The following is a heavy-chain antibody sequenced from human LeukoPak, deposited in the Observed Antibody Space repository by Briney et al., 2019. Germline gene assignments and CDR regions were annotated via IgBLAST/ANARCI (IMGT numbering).Heavy chain of an antibody. D-gene: IGHD6-13*01. CDR3: ARERDSSSSSAY. Sequence: ASVKVSCKAPGYTFTSYGISWVRQAPGQGLEWMGVINPGGGSTNYAQKFQGKVTLTRDTPTSTVYMELSSLTSEDTAVYYCARERDSSSSSAYWGQGTLVTVSS. J-gene: IGHJ4*02. CDR1: GYTFTSYG. V-gene: IGHV1-46*01. CDR2: INPGGGST.